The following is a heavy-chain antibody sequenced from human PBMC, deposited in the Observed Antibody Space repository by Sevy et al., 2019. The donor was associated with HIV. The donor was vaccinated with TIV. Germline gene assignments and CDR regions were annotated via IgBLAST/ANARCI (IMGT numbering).Heavy chain of an antibody. CDR2: IIPIFGTA. D-gene: IGHD6-19*01. CDR3: ARDRRAVAGRAEIRFDY. J-gene: IGHJ4*02. CDR1: GGTFSSYA. Sequence: ASVKVSCKASGGTFSSYAISWVRQAPGQGLEWMGGIIPIFGTANYAQTFQGRVTITADESTSTAYMELTSLRSEDTAVYYCARDRRAVAGRAEIRFDYWGQGTLVTVSS. V-gene: IGHV1-69*13.